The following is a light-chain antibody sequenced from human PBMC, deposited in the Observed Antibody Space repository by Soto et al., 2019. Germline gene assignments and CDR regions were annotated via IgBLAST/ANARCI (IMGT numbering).Light chain of an antibody. CDR3: HQYGKSPRT. CDR2: STS. V-gene: IGKV3-20*01. Sequence: EIVLTQSPGTLSLSPGERATLSCRASQSVNSNYLAWYQQKPGQAPRLLIYSTSRRATGIPDRFSGSGFGTDFNLTISRLVPEDYAEYYCHQYGKSPRTFGQGTKVVIK. J-gene: IGKJ1*01. CDR1: QSVNSNY.